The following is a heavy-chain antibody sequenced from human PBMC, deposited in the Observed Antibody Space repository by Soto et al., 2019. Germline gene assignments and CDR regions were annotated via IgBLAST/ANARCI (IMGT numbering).Heavy chain of an antibody. Sequence: QVQLVQSVAEVKKPGSSVKVSCKASGDSFSSYASSWVRQAPGHGLEWMGRIIPIFGTPNYAQRVEGRVTITADESTSTDNMELSSLRSDDTAVYYGATWGNYDETSALAYWGQGTLVTVSS. V-gene: IGHV1-69*01. CDR3: ATWGNYDETSALAY. J-gene: IGHJ4*02. CDR2: IIPIFGTP. CDR1: GDSFSSYA. D-gene: IGHD3-22*01.